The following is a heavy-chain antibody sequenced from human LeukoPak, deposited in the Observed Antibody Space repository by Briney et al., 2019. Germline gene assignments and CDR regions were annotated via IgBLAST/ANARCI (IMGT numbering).Heavy chain of an antibody. D-gene: IGHD4-17*01. V-gene: IGHV1-24*01. Sequence: ASVKVSCKVSGYTLTELSMHWVRQAPGKGLEWMGGFDPEDGETIYAQKFQGRVTMTEDTSTDTAYMELSSLRSEDTAVYYCARDGPYGDYDFKTQTEQYYYYMDVWGKGTTVTVSS. CDR3: ARDGPYGDYDFKTQTEQYYYYMDV. CDR2: FDPEDGET. J-gene: IGHJ6*03. CDR1: GYTLTELS.